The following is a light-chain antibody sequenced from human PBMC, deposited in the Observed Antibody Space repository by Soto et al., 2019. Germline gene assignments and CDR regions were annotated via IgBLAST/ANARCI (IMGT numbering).Light chain of an antibody. CDR2: EVS. CDR1: SSDVGGYNY. V-gene: IGLV2-14*01. CDR3: SSYTSGSVV. Sequence: QSVLTQPDSVSGSPGQSITISCTGTSSDVGGYNYVSWYQQHPGKAPKLMIYEVSNRPSGVSNRFSGSKSGNTASLTISGLQAEDEADYYCSSYTSGSVVFGGGTKVTVL. J-gene: IGLJ2*01.